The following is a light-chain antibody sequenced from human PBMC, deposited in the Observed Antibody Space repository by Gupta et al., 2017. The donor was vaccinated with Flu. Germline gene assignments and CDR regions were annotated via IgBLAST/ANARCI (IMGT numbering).Light chain of an antibody. J-gene: IGLJ3*02. V-gene: IGLV1-51*02. CDR3: ATWDSRLSIGV. Sequence: VSAAPGQKVTISCSGSSSNIGNNYASWYQQFPGTAPKLLIYENNKRPLGVPDRFSGSKSGTSATLDITGLQTGDEATYYCATWDSRLSIGVLGGGTKVTVL. CDR1: SSNIGNNY. CDR2: ENN.